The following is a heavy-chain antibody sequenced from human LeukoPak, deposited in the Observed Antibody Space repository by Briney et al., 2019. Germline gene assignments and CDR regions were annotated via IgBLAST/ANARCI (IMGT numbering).Heavy chain of an antibody. Sequence: GASVKVSCKRSGYTFTGYCLNWVRQAPGQGLEWMGWDNPNSSRTKFAQKIQDRVTMTRDTSISTAYMELSRLRSDDTAVYYCARGGKVLNTEIRGALVSRDGFDIWGQGTMVTVSS. V-gene: IGHV1-2*02. D-gene: IGHD3-10*01. J-gene: IGHJ3*02. CDR3: ARGGKVLNTEIRGALVSRDGFDI. CDR1: GYTFTGYC. CDR2: DNPNSSRT.